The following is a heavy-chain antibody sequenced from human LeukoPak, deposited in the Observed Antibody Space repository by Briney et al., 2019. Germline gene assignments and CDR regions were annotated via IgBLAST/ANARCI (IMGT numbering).Heavy chain of an antibody. V-gene: IGHV4-59*01. Sequence: PSETLSLTCTVSGGSISSYYWSWIRQPPGKGLEWIGYIYYSGSTNYNPSLKSRVTISVDTSKNQFSLKLSSVTAADTAVYYCARRDTNDAFDIWGQGTMVTVSS. CDR1: GGSISSYY. CDR3: ARRDTNDAFDI. J-gene: IGHJ3*02. CDR2: IYYSGST.